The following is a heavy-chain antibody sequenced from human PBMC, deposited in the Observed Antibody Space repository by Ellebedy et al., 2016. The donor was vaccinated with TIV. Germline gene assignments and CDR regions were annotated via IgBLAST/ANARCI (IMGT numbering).Heavy chain of an antibody. J-gene: IGHJ4*02. Sequence: AASVKVSCKASGFTFVSYAIQWVRQAPAQRLEWLGWINVGNANTRYSQKFQGRVTITRDTSASTAYMELTSLTSEDTAIYYCARARGFSYFDFWGQGTLVTVSS. V-gene: IGHV1-3*01. CDR1: GFTFVSYA. CDR3: ARARGFSYFDF. CDR2: INVGNANT.